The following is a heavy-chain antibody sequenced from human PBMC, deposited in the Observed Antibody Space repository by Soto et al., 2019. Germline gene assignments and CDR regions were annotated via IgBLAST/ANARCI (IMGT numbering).Heavy chain of an antibody. V-gene: IGHV1-18*04. CDR1: GYTFTSYG. Sequence: GASVKVSCKASGYTFTSYGISWVRQAPGQGLEWMGWISAYNGNTNYAQKLQGRVTMTTDTSTSTAYMELRSLRSDDTAVYYCERDVRHYYGSWSPDYWGQGPLVTVYS. J-gene: IGHJ4*02. CDR2: ISAYNGNT. D-gene: IGHD3-10*01. CDR3: ERDVRHYYGSWSPDY.